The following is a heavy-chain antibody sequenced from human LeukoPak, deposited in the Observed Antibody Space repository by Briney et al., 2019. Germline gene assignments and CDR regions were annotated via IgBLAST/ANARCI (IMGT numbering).Heavy chain of an antibody. CDR1: GGSFSGYY. Sequence: SETLSLTCAVYGGSFSGYYWSWIRQPPGKGLEWIGEINHSGSTNYNPSLKSRVTISVDTSKNQFSLKLSSVTAADTAVYYCAISSGWYSALDYWGQGTLVTVSS. CDR2: INHSGST. V-gene: IGHV4-34*01. CDR3: AISSGWYSALDY. J-gene: IGHJ4*02. D-gene: IGHD6-19*01.